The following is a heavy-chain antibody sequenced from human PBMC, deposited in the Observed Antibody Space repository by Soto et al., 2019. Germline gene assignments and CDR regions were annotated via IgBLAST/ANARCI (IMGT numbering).Heavy chain of an antibody. J-gene: IGHJ4*02. V-gene: IGHV4-39*01. Sequence: SETLSLTCTVSGGSISISAYFWGWIRQPPGKGLEWIGSVSYSGTMYYNPSPKSRVTISLDPSKDQFSLKLTSVTASDTAVYYCARRDCSGDSCYPDYWGQGTLVTVSS. CDR3: ARRDCSGDSCYPDY. CDR1: GGSISISAYF. CDR2: VSYSGTM. D-gene: IGHD2-15*01.